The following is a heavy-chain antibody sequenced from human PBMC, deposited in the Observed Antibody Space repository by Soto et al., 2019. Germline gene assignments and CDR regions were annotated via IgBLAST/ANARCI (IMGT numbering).Heavy chain of an antibody. V-gene: IGHV3-11*01. CDR2: ISSSGSTI. D-gene: IGHD6-13*01. CDR3: ARGYSSSWYENYYYGMDV. Sequence: PGGSLRLSCAASGFTFSDYYMSWIRQAPGKGLEWVSYISSSGSTIYYADSVKGRFTISRDNAKNSLYLQMNSLRAEDTAVYYCARGYSSSWYENYYYGMDVWGQGTTVTVSS. J-gene: IGHJ6*02. CDR1: GFTFSDYY.